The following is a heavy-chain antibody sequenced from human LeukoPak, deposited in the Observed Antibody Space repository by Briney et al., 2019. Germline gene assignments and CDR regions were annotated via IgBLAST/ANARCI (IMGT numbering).Heavy chain of an antibody. V-gene: IGHV3-7*05. Sequence: GGSLSLSCAVSGFILSDYWMNWVRQAPGKGLEWVANIEQDGSEEYYVDSVKGRFTISRDNAKNSLYLQMNSLRAEDTAVYYCARGEVDSNVDYWGQGTLVTVSS. CDR2: IEQDGSEE. D-gene: IGHD4-11*01. CDR3: ARGEVDSNVDY. J-gene: IGHJ4*02. CDR1: GFILSDYW.